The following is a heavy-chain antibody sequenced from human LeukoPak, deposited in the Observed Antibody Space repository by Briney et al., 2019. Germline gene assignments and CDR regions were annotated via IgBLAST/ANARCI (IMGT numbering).Heavy chain of an antibody. CDR2: IDHRGTS. Sequence: SETLSLTCAVHGESFSAYFWSWIRQVPGKGLEWIGEIDHRGTSNYNPPLKSRATISVDTSKNHFSLSLTSVTAADTAVYYCATRSSTLAAARCFDDWGEGTVVTVSS. V-gene: IGHV4-34*01. CDR1: GESFSAYF. D-gene: IGHD6-6*01. CDR3: ATRSSTLAAARCFDD. J-gene: IGHJ4*03.